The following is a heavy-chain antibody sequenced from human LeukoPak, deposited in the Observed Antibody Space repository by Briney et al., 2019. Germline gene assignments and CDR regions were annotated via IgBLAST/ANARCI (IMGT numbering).Heavy chain of an antibody. Sequence: GASVKVSCKASGYTFTSYDISWVRQAPGQGLEWMGWISAYNGNTNYAQKLQGRVTMTTDTSTSTAYMELRSLRSDDTAVYYCAREVRYCSGGSCYLLADYWGQGTLVTVSS. J-gene: IGHJ4*02. CDR1: GYTFTSYD. D-gene: IGHD2-15*01. CDR3: AREVRYCSGGSCYLLADY. V-gene: IGHV1-18*01. CDR2: ISAYNGNT.